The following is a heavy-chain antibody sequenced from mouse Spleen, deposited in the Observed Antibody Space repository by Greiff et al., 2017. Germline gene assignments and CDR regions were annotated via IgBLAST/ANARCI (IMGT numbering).Heavy chain of an antibody. J-gene: IGHJ4*01. V-gene: IGHV1-77*01. CDR1: GYTFTDYY. Sequence: VKLVESGAELARPGASVKLSCKASGYTFTDYYINWVKQRTGQGLEWIGEIYPGSGNTYYNEKFKGKATLTADKSSSTAYMQLSSLTSEDSAVYFCARTYFARAMDYWGQGTSVTVSS. D-gene: IGHD2-10*01. CDR2: IYPGSGNT. CDR3: ARTYFARAMDY.